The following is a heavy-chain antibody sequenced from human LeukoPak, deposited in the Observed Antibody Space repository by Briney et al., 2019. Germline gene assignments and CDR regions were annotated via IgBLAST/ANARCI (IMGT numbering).Heavy chain of an antibody. CDR3: ARLARHRDAFDI. CDR1: SGSISTSNYY. CDR2: IFYSGST. D-gene: IGHD3-3*02. Sequence: SETLSLTCTVSSGSISTSNYYWGWVRQPPGKALEWIGNIFYSGSTYYSPSLKSRVTISVDKSKNQFSLKLSSVTAADTAVYYCARLARHRDAFDIWGQGTMVTVSS. V-gene: IGHV4-39*07. J-gene: IGHJ3*02.